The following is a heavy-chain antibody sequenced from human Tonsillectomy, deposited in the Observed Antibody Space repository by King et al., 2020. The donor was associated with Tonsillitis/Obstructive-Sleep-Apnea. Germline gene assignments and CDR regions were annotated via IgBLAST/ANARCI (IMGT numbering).Heavy chain of an antibody. Sequence: VQLVESGGGLVQPGGSLRLSCAASGFTFTSHWMCWVRQAPGKGLEWVANIKEDGSEKKYVDSVKGRFIISRDNARSSLYLQMDSLRVDDAAVYYCARGRINSEYDMLDFWGQGTLVTVSS. CDR3: ARGRINSEYDMLDF. D-gene: IGHD2/OR15-2a*01. CDR2: IKEDGSEK. J-gene: IGHJ4*02. CDR1: GFTFTSHW. V-gene: IGHV3-7*01.